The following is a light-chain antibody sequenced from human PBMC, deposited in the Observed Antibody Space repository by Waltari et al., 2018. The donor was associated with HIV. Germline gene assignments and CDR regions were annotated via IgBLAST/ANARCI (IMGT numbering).Light chain of an antibody. CDR3: QQYYSTPFT. J-gene: IGKJ3*01. CDR2: WAS. V-gene: IGKV4-1*01. Sequence: SVLYSSNNKNYLAWYQQKPGQPPKLLIYWASTRESGVPDRFSGSGSGTDFTLTISSLQAEDVAVYYCQQYYSTPFTFGPGTKVGIK. CDR1: SVLYSSNNKNY.